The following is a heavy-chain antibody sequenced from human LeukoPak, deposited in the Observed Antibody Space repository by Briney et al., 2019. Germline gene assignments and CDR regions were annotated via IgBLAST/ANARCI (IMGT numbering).Heavy chain of an antibody. J-gene: IGHJ4*02. CDR2: ISYEGSNR. V-gene: IGHV3-30*04. CDR1: GFTFSSHA. Sequence: PGRSLRLSCAASGFTFSSHAMHWVRQAPGKGLEWVAVISYEGSNRYYADSVRGRFTISRDNSQNTVYLQMNSLRDEDTALYYCARDYRVGCTSDDCYPIDYWGQGALVTVSS. CDR3: ARDYRVGCTSDDCYPIDY. D-gene: IGHD2-21*02.